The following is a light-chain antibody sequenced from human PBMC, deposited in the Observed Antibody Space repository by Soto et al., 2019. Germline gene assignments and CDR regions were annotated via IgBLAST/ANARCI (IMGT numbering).Light chain of an antibody. V-gene: IGLV2-14*01. CDR1: SSDVGSYDH. Sequence: SALTQPASVSGSPGQSITISCSGTSSDVGSYDHVAWYQQFPGKTPKLMIYEVSKRPSGVPDRFSGSKSGNTASLTISGLQAADEADYYCSLYTSENAYVFGTGTKVTVL. CDR3: SLYTSENAYV. J-gene: IGLJ1*01. CDR2: EVS.